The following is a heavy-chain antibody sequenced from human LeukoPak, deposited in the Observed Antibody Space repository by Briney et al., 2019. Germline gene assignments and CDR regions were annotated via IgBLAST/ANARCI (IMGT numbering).Heavy chain of an antibody. CDR3: ARYCTSTTCILRGFDY. Sequence: SETLSLTCSVSGYSFTSGHYWGWIRQPPGKGLEWIANIYHTGSAHYNPSLKRRVTISVDTSKNQFPLKLSSVTAADTAVYYCARYCTSTTCILRGFDYWGQGTLFTVSS. V-gene: IGHV4-38-2*01. D-gene: IGHD2-2*01. CDR2: IYHTGSA. J-gene: IGHJ4*02. CDR1: GYSFTSGHY.